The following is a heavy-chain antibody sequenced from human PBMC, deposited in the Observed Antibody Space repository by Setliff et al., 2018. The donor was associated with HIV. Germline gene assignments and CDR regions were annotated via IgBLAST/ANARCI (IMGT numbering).Heavy chain of an antibody. J-gene: IGHJ6*02. CDR2: INPNSGDT. Sequence: ASVKVSCKASGYTFISYGINWVRQAPGQGLEWMGWINPNSGDTNYAQKFQGRVTMTRDTSINAAYMELRSLRSDDTAVYYCARNFGLSPSGKYYYYYGMDIWGQGTTVTVSS. V-gene: IGHV1-2*02. D-gene: IGHD3-10*01. CDR1: GYTFISYG. CDR3: ARNFGLSPSGKYYYYYGMDI.